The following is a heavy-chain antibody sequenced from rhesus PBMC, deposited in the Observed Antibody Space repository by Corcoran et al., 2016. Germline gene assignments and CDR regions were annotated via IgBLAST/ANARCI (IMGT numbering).Heavy chain of an antibody. CDR1: GFPFGSYA. V-gene: IGHV1S10*01. CDR3: ARRGIAAARFFDY. J-gene: IGHJ4*01. CDR2: RIPSIDGT. Sequence: QVQLVQSGAEVKTPGAFVKVSCKSYGFPFGSYAISWVRQAPGQGLGWKGSRIPSIDGTNDARKCQGRDTMTANTATSTAYMELSSLRAEDTAVYYCARRGIAAARFFDYWGQGVLVTVSS. D-gene: IGHD6-25*01.